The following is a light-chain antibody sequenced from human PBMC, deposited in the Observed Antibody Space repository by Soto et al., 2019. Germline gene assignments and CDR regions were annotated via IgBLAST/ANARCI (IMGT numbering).Light chain of an antibody. CDR1: SSNIGAGYD. J-gene: IGLJ2*01. CDR3: QSYDNSLSGCV. Sequence: QSVLTQPPSVSGAPGQRVTISCTGSSSNIGAGYDVHWYQQFPGTAPKLLLYGNTNRPSGVPDRFSGSKSGTSASLAITGLQADDEADYYCQSYDNSLSGCVFGGGTKLTVL. CDR2: GNT. V-gene: IGLV1-40*01.